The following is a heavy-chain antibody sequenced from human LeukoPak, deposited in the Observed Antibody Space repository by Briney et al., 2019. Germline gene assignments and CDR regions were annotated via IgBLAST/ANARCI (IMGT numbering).Heavy chain of an antibody. CDR3: EPHTYDSSGYYFVY. J-gene: IGHJ4*02. Sequence: SETLSLTCTVSGGSITGGSYYWGWIRQPPGKGLELIGSIAYSGNSYYNPSLKSRVSLSVETSKSQFSLKLRHVTATDTAVSYCEPHTYDSSGYYFVYWGQGTLVTVSS. CDR2: IAYSGNS. D-gene: IGHD3-22*01. V-gene: IGHV4-39*01. CDR1: GGSITGGSYY.